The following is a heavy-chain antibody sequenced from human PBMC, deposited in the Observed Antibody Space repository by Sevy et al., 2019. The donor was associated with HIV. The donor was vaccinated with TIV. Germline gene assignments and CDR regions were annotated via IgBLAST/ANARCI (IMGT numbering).Heavy chain of an antibody. J-gene: IGHJ4*02. CDR1: GYTFTGYY. V-gene: IGHV1-2*02. CDR3: TRGPSGFSGSDLAY. Sequence: ASVKVSCKASGYTFTGYYMHWVRQAPGLGLEWMEWINPNSGGTKYAQKFQGRVTMTRDTSISTAYMELSRLKSDDMAVYYCTRGPSGFSGSDLAYWGQGTLVTVSS. CDR2: INPNSGGT. D-gene: IGHD3-22*01.